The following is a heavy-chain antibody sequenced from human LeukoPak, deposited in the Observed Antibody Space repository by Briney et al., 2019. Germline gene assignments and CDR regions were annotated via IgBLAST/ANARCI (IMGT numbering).Heavy chain of an antibody. D-gene: IGHD5-18*01. V-gene: IGHV3-48*01. J-gene: IGHJ4*02. CDR1: GFTFSSYS. CDR2: ISSSSNTI. Sequence: GGSLRLSCAASGFTFSSYSITWVRQAPGKGLEWISYISSSSNTIYYADSVKGRFTISRDNAKNSMYLQMNSLRAEDTAVYYCARRASSERGHSYGLDYWGQGTLVTVSS. CDR3: ARRASSERGHSYGLDY.